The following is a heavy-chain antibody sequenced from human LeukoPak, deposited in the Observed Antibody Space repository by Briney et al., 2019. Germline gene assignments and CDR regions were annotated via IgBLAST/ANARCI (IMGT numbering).Heavy chain of an antibody. Sequence: GGSLRLSCAASGFSFSKYWMNWVRQAPGKGLEWVANIKGDGNEENYVDSVKGRFSISRDNARNSLYLQMDSLRAEDTAVYYCAKEGAYPIITYDSWGQGALVTVSS. CDR3: AKEGAYPIITYDS. J-gene: IGHJ5*01. V-gene: IGHV3-7*01. CDR2: IKGDGNEE. D-gene: IGHD3-10*01. CDR1: GFSFSKYW.